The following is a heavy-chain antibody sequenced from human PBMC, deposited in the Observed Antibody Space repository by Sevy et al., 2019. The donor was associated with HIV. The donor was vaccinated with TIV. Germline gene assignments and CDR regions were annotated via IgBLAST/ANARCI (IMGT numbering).Heavy chain of an antibody. J-gene: IGHJ2*01. Sequence: SQTLSLTCAISGDSVSSNSAAWTWIRQSPSRGLEWLGRTYYRSKWYSDYADSVKRRLTINPDTSKNQIYLQLHSVNPEDTAVYYCVRYRSGYYWYFDLWGRGTLVTVSS. CDR2: TYYRSKWYS. V-gene: IGHV6-1*01. CDR3: VRYRSGYYWYFDL. D-gene: IGHD6-19*01. CDR1: GDSVSSNSAA.